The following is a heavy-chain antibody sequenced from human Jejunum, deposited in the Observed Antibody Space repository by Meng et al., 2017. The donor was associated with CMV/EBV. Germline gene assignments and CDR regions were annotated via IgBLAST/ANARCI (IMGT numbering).Heavy chain of an antibody. CDR1: TFSDYW. J-gene: IGHJ4*02. Sequence: TFSDYWMTWLRHVPGRGLEWVATIKQDGSEQDYRDSVKGRFTISRDNFKDTLYLRMNSLRPEDTAVYYCARDKSSSSATVYYFDYWGQGAPVTVSS. CDR2: IKQDGSEQ. CDR3: ARDKSSSSATVYYFDY. V-gene: IGHV3-7*01. D-gene: IGHD2/OR15-2a*01.